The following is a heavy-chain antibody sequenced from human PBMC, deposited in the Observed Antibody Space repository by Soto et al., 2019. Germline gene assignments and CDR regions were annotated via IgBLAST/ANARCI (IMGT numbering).Heavy chain of an antibody. Sequence: SVKVSCKASGGTFSGYAISWVRQAPGQGLEWMGGIIPIFGTANYAQKFQGRVTITADESTSTAYMELSSLRSEDTAVYYCASSMVRGVIYYYYYGMDFWGQGTTVTVSS. CDR1: GGTFSGYA. CDR2: IIPIFGTA. D-gene: IGHD3-10*01. V-gene: IGHV1-69*13. J-gene: IGHJ6*02. CDR3: ASSMVRGVIYYYYYGMDF.